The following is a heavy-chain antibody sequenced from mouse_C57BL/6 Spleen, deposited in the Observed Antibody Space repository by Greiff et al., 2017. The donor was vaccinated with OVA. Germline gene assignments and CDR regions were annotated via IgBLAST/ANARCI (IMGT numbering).Heavy chain of an antibody. J-gene: IGHJ3*01. CDR3: ARSDYDYDGRAWFAY. V-gene: IGHV1-63*01. Sequence: VQLQQSGAELVRPGTSVKMSCKASGYTFTNYWIGWAKQRPGHGLEWIGDIYPGGGYTNYNEKFKGKATLTADKSSSTAYMQFSSLTSEDSAIYYCARSDYDYDGRAWFAYWGQGTLVTVSA. CDR2: IYPGGGYT. CDR1: GYTFTNYW. D-gene: IGHD2-4*01.